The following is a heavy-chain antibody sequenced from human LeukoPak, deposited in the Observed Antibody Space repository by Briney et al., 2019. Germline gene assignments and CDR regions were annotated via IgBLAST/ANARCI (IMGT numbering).Heavy chain of an antibody. CDR3: ARGLTRGFGGGYCSSTSCYGAFDI. CDR1: GGTFSSYA. CDR2: IIPIFGTA. D-gene: IGHD2-2*01. J-gene: IGHJ3*02. Sequence: ASVKVSCKASGGTFSSYAISWVRQAPGQGLEWMGGIIPIFGTANYAQKFQGRVTITTDESTSTAYMELSSLRSEDTAVYYCARGLTRGFGGGYCSSTSCYGAFDIWGQGTMVTVSS. V-gene: IGHV1-69*05.